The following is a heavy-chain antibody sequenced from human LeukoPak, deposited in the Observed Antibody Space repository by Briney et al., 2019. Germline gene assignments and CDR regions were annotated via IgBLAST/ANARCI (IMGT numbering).Heavy chain of an antibody. CDR2: ISSSSSYI. CDR1: GFTFSTYW. J-gene: IGHJ4*02. CDR3: AREGSSDQLYYFDY. D-gene: IGHD6-19*01. V-gene: IGHV3-21*01. Sequence: RGSLRLSCAASGFTFSTYWMTWVRQAPGKGLEWVSSISSSSSYIYYADSVKGRFTISRDNAKNSLYLQMNSLRAEDTAVYYCAREGSSDQLYYFDYWGQGTLVTVSS.